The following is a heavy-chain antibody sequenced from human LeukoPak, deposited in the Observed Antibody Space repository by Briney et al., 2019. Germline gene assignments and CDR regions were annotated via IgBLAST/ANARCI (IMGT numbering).Heavy chain of an antibody. J-gene: IGHJ4*02. Sequence: PSETLSLTCAVYGGSFSGYYWSWIRQPPGKGLEWIGEINHSGSTNYNPSLKIRVTISVDTSKNQFSLKLSSVTAADTAVYYCARGSAAAGTRLDYWGQGTLVTVS. D-gene: IGHD6-13*01. CDR2: INHSGST. CDR1: GGSFSGYY. V-gene: IGHV4-34*01. CDR3: ARGSAAAGTRLDY.